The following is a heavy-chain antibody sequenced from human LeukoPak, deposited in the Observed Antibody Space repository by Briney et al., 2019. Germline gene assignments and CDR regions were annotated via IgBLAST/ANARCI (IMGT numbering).Heavy chain of an antibody. CDR3: ASANYYYYYYMDV. V-gene: IGHV4-61*05. Sequence: SETLSLTCTVSGISISSSNSYWGWIRQPPGKGLEWIGYIYYSGSTNYNPSLKSRVTISVDTSKNQFSLKLSSVTAADTAVYYCASANYYYYYYMDVWGKGTTVTVSS. CDR1: GISISSSNSY. CDR2: IYYSGST. J-gene: IGHJ6*03.